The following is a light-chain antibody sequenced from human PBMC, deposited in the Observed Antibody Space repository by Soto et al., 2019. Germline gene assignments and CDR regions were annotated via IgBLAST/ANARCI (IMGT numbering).Light chain of an antibody. CDR2: YDD. J-gene: IGLJ1*01. V-gene: IGLV1-36*01. CDR3: SSYTSTKTYV. CDR1: SSNIGNNA. Sequence: QSVLTQPPSVSEAPGRRVTISCSGSSSNIGNNAVNWYQQLPGKAPKLLIFYDDLLPSGVSDRFSGSKSGDTASLTVSGLQAEYEADYYCSSYTSTKTYVFGTGTKLTVL.